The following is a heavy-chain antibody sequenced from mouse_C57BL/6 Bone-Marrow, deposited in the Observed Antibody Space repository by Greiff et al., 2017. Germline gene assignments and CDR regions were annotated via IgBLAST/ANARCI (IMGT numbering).Heavy chain of an antibody. CDR2: ILPGSGST. Sequence: QVHVKQSGPELVRPGASVKLSCKATGYTFTGYWIEWVKQRPGHGLEWIGEILPGSGSTNYNEKFKGKATFTADTSSNTAYMQLSSLTTEDSAIYYCARARQLRLRSGAMDYWGQGTSVTVSS. J-gene: IGHJ4*01. CDR1: GYTFTGYW. V-gene: IGHV1-9*01. CDR3: ARARQLRLRSGAMDY. D-gene: IGHD3-2*02.